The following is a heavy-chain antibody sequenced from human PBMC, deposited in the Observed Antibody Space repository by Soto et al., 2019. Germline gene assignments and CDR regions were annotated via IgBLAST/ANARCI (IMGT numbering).Heavy chain of an antibody. V-gene: IGHV3-21*01. J-gene: IGHJ3*02. CDR2: ISSSSSYI. CDR1: GFRLKSYS. D-gene: IGHD5-12*01. CDR3: ARDDGDGYNYDAFDI. Sequence: GGSRRLACAACGFRLKSYSMNRVRKAPGKGLEWVSSISSSSSYIYYADSVKGRFTISRDNAKNSLYLQMNSLRAEDTAVYYCARDDGDGYNYDAFDIWGQGTMVTVSS.